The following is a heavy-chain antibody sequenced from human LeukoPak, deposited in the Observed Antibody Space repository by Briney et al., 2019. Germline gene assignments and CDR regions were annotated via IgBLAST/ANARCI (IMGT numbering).Heavy chain of an antibody. Sequence: GGSLRLSCAASGFTFSSYSMNWVRQAPGKGLEWVSSISSSSSYIYYADSVKGRFTISRDNAKNSLYLQMNSLRAEDPAVYYCAKGHAAVVVVAATFAFDIWGQGTMVTVSS. CDR3: AKGHAAVVVVAATFAFDI. CDR1: GFTFSSYS. V-gene: IGHV3-21*01. J-gene: IGHJ3*02. D-gene: IGHD2-15*01. CDR2: ISSSSSYI.